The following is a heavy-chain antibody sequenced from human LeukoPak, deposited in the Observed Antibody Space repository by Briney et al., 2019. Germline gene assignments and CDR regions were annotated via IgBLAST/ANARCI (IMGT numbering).Heavy chain of an antibody. Sequence: GESLKISCKGSGYSFISYWIGWVRQMPGKGLEWMGIIYPGDSDTRYSRSFQGQVTISADKSITTAYLQWSSLKASDTAMYYCARLSDGYSYDYVWGTYRYSDYWGQGTLVTVSS. CDR3: ARLSDGYSYDYVWGTYRYSDY. D-gene: IGHD3-16*02. J-gene: IGHJ4*02. CDR2: IYPGDSDT. V-gene: IGHV5-51*01. CDR1: GYSFISYW.